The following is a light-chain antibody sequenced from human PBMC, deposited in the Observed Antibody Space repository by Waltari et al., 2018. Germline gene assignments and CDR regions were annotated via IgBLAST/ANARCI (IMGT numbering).Light chain of an antibody. CDR2: QTS. CDR3: QQYYSYSGYT. J-gene: IGKJ2*01. Sequence: DIQMTQSPSTLSASVGDRVTISCRSRQSISRYLAWYQQKPGKAPKLLIYQTSNLESGFPSRFSVSGSGTEFTLTISSLQSDDFASYYCQQYYSYSGYTFGQGTKLEI. CDR1: QSISRY. V-gene: IGKV1-5*03.